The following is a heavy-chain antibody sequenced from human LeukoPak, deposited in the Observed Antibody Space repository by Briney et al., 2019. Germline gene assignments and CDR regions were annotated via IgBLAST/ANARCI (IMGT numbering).Heavy chain of an antibody. CDR2: IYHSGST. V-gene: IGHV4-31*03. D-gene: IGHD6-19*01. Sequence: SSETLSLTCTVSGGSISSGGYYWSWIRQHPGKGLEWIGYIYHSGSTYYNPSLKSRVTISVDRSKNQFSLKLSSVTAADTAVYYCAREYSSGASYYFDYWGQGTLVTVSS. CDR3: AREYSSGASYYFDY. CDR1: GGSISSGGYY. J-gene: IGHJ4*02.